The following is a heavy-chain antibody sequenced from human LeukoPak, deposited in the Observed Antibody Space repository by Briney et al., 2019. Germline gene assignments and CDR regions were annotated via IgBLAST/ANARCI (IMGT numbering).Heavy chain of an antibody. Sequence: PGGSLRLSCAASGFTFSSYEMNWVRQAPRKGLEWVSYISSSGSTIYYADSVKGRFTISRDNAKNSLYLQMNSLRAEDTAVYYCARRRTTVTTSLDYWGQGTLVTVSS. J-gene: IGHJ4*02. CDR3: ARRRTTVTTSLDY. CDR1: GFTFSSYE. D-gene: IGHD4-17*01. V-gene: IGHV3-48*03. CDR2: ISSSGSTI.